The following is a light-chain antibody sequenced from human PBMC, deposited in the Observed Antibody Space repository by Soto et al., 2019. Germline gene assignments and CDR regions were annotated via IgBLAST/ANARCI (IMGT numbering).Light chain of an antibody. V-gene: IGKV3-20*01. J-gene: IGKJ5*01. CDR1: QSVSSSH. CDR2: GAS. CDR3: QQYGSSPPVT. Sequence: EIVLTQSPGTLSLSPGERATLSCRASQSVSSSHLAWYQQKPGQAPRLLIYGASGRATGIPDRFSGSGSGTDFTLTINRLEPEDFAVYYCQQYGSSPPVTFGQGTRLEIK.